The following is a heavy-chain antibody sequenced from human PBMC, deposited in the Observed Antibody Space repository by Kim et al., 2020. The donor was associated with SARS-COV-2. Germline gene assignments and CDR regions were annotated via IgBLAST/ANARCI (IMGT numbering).Heavy chain of an antibody. D-gene: IGHD1-26*01. CDR3: AKDIGGKWDPTTYFQYYGIDV. CDR2: ISGDAGRT. J-gene: IGHJ6*02. CDR1: GFTFYDYA. Sequence: GGSLRLSCAASGFTFYDYAMHWVRQPPGKGLEWVSLISGDAGRTYSADSVKGRFTISRDNSNNSLYLQMNSLRTEDTALYYCAKDIGGKWDPTTYFQYYGIDVWGQGTTVTVSS. V-gene: IGHV3-43*02.